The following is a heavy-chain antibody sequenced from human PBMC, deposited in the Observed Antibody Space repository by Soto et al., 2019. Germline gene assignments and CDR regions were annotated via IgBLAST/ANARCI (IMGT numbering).Heavy chain of an antibody. Sequence: GGSLRLSCAASGFTFSSYAMSWVRQAPGKGLEWVSAISGSGGSTYHADSVKGRFTISRDNSKNTLYLQMNSLRAEDTAVYYCAKDGPKEWLRFRSPDYYYYMDVWGKGTTVTVSS. V-gene: IGHV3-23*01. CDR3: AKDGPKEWLRFRSPDYYYYMDV. CDR2: ISGSGGST. CDR1: GFTFSSYA. J-gene: IGHJ6*03. D-gene: IGHD5-12*01.